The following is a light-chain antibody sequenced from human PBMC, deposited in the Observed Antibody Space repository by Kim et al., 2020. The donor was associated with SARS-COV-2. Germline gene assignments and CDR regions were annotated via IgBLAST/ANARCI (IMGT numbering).Light chain of an antibody. CDR2: SAS. CDR3: QQYYTYPRT. Sequence: AIRMTQSPSSLSASTGDRVTITCRASQDINSYLAWYQQKRGKAPKLLIYSASTLQSGVPSRFSGSGSGTDFTLTISYLQSEDFATYYCQQYYTYPRTFGQGTKVDIK. J-gene: IGKJ1*01. CDR1: QDINSY. V-gene: IGKV1-8*01.